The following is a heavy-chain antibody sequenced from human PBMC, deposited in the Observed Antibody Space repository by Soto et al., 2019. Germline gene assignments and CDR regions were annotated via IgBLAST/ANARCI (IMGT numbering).Heavy chain of an antibody. V-gene: IGHV4-30-4*01. D-gene: IGHD3-10*01. CDR1: GGSISSGYYY. CDR2: IYSSGKT. CDR3: ARDGGYYYGSG. Sequence: QVQLQESGPGLVKPSQTLSLTCTVSGGSISSGYYYWSWIRQPPGKGLEWIGYIYSSGKTYYNPSLKIRLTMSVDTSKTQFSLKLSSVTAADTAVYYCARDGGYYYGSGWGQGTLVTVSS. J-gene: IGHJ4*02.